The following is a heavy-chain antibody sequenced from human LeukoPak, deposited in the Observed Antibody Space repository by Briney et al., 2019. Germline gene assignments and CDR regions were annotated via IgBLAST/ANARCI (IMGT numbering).Heavy chain of an antibody. V-gene: IGHV3-30*02. CDR1: GFRFSSYD. J-gene: IGHJ4*02. CDR2: IDSDGTKE. CDR3: AKEGSGWYYLDY. D-gene: IGHD6-19*01. Sequence: PVGSLRLSCAASGFRFSSYDIHSVRQAPGKGLEWVTFIDSDGTKEYYADSVKGRFTISRDNSKNTVYVQINTLGAEDTAVYYCAKEGSGWYYLDYWGQGTVVTVSS.